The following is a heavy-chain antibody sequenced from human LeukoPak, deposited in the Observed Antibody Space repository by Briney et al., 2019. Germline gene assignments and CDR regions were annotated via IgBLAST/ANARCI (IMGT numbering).Heavy chain of an antibody. CDR3: ARQSKYSTSWYDY. CDR2: IYYSGST. CDR1: GDSISGYY. J-gene: IGHJ4*02. V-gene: IGHV4-59*08. Sequence: PSETLSLTCAVSGDSISGYYWSWIRQPPGKGLEWIGYIYYSGSTNYNPSLKSRVTISVDTSKSQFSLKLSSVTAADTAVYYCARQSKYSTSWYDYWGQGTLVTVSA. D-gene: IGHD6-13*01.